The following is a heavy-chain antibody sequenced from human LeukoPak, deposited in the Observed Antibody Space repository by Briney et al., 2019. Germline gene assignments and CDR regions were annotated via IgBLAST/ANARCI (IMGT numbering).Heavy chain of an antibody. Sequence: DSVKGRFTISRDNSKNTLYLQMNSLRAEDTAVYYCARSSRTTVIYWGQGTLVTVSS. V-gene: IGHV3-23*01. CDR3: ARSSRTTVIY. J-gene: IGHJ4*02. D-gene: IGHD4-17*01.